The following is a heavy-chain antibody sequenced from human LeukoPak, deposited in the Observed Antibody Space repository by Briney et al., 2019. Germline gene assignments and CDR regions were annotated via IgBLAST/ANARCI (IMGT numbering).Heavy chain of an antibody. CDR2: ISSSSSII. CDR1: GFTFSSYS. J-gene: IGHJ4*02. V-gene: IGHV3-48*04. D-gene: IGHD4-17*01. CDR3: ARDVTDYGADY. Sequence: GGSLRLSCAASGFTFSSYSMNWVRQAPGKGLEWVSYISSSSSIIYYADSVKGRFTISRDNAKNSLYLQMNSLRAEDTGVYYCARDVTDYGADYWGQGTLVTVSS.